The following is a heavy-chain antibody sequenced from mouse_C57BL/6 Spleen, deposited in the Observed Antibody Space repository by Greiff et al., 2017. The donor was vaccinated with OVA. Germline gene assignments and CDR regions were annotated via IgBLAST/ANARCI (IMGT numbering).Heavy chain of an antibody. D-gene: IGHD1-1*01. CDR3: ARYHQITTVVATGGYYFDY. CDR2: IHPNSGST. J-gene: IGHJ2*01. Sequence: QVQLQQPGAELVKPGASVKLSCKASGYTFTSYWMHWVKQRPGQGLEWIGMIHPNSGSTNYNEKFKSKATLTVDKSSSTAYMQLSSLTSEDSAVYYCARYHQITTVVATGGYYFDYWGQGTTLTVSS. V-gene: IGHV1-64*01. CDR1: GYTFTSYW.